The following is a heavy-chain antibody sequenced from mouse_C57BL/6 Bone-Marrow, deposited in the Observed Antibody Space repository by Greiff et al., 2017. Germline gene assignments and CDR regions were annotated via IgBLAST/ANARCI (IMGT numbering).Heavy chain of an antibody. CDR3: ARPHYYGSSYDYFDY. V-gene: IGHV1-82*01. Sequence: VQLQQSGPELVKPGASVKISCKASGYAFSSSWMNWVKQRPGKGLEWIGRNYPGDGDTNYNGKFKGKATLTADKSSSTAYLQLSSLTSEDSAVYFCARPHYYGSSYDYFDYWGQGTTLTVSS. J-gene: IGHJ2*01. CDR2: NYPGDGDT. D-gene: IGHD1-1*01. CDR1: GYAFSSSW.